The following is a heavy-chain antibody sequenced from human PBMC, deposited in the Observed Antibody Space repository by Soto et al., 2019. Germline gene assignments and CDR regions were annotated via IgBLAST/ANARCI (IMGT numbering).Heavy chain of an antibody. CDR1: GFTFSSYA. CDR3: AGDGGGTLVGPAILGLLDY. D-gene: IGHD3-16*01. CDR2: ISHDESNK. J-gene: IGHJ4*02. Sequence: GGSLTLSCAASGFTFSSYAMHWVRQAPGKGLEWVAAISHDESNKYYADSVKGRFTISRDNSKTTLYLQMNSLRAEDTSVYYWAGDGGGTLVGPAILGLLDYWGQGARVTGS. V-gene: IGHV3-30-3*01.